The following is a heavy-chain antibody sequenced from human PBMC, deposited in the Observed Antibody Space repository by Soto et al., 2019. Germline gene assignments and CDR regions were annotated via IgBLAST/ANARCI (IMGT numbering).Heavy chain of an antibody. V-gene: IGHV1-3*01. CDR1: GYTFTSYA. D-gene: IGHD3-10*01. Sequence: QVQLVQSGAEVKKPGASVKVSCKASGYTFTSYAMHWVRQAPGQRLEWMGWINAGNGNTKYSQKFQGRVTITRDTSASTAYMELSSLRSEDTAVYYCARDQKAGFGELYFDYWGQGTLVTVSS. CDR3: ARDQKAGFGELYFDY. CDR2: INAGNGNT. J-gene: IGHJ4*02.